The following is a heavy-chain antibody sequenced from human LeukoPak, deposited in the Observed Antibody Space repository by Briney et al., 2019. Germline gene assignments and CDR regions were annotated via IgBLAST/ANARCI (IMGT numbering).Heavy chain of an antibody. CDR2: IYPGDSDI. V-gene: IGHV5-51*01. CDR1: GYSFTSYW. Sequence: GESLKISCKTSGYSFTSYWIGWVRQKPGKGLEWMGIIYPGDSDIRYSRPFLRQVTISVDKTNTTAYLQWSSLKASDTAIYYCARHHSNYYYYMDVWGKGTTVTVSS. J-gene: IGHJ6*03. D-gene: IGHD4-11*01. CDR3: ARHHSNYYYYMDV.